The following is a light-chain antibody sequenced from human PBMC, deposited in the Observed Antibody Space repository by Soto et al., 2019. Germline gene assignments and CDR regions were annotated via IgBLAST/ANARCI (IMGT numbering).Light chain of an antibody. Sequence: QSVLTPPPSVSGAPGQRVTISCTGSSSNIGAGYDVHWYQQLPGTAPKLLISGNSNRPSGVPDRFSGSTSGTSASLAITGLQAEDQADYYCQYYDSSLSGWVFGGGTKLTVL. CDR1: SSNIGAGYD. CDR2: GNS. J-gene: IGLJ3*02. CDR3: QYYDSSLSGWV. V-gene: IGLV1-40*01.